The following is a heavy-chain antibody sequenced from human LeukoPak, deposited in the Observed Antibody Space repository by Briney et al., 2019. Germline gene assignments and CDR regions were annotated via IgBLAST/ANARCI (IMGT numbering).Heavy chain of an antibody. V-gene: IGHV4-59*08. Sequence: PSETLSLTCTVSGGSISSYYWSWIRQPPGKGLEWIGYIYYSGSTNYNPSLKSRVTISVDTSKNQFSLKLSSVTAADTAVYYCARRASSGWYEYWGQGTLVTVSS. CDR3: ARRASSGWYEY. CDR2: IYYSGST. J-gene: IGHJ4*02. CDR1: GGSISSYY. D-gene: IGHD6-19*01.